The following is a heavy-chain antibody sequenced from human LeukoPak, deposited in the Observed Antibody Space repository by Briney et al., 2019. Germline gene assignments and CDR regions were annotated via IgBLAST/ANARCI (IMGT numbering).Heavy chain of an antibody. CDR1: GYTFTSYY. CDR2: INPSGGST. J-gene: IGHJ1*01. D-gene: IGHD2-2*02. V-gene: IGHV1-46*01. Sequence: GASVKVSCKASGYTFTSYYMHWVRQAPGQGLEWMGIINPSGGSTSYAQKFQGRVTMTRDTSTSTVYMELSSPRSEDTAVYYCATRTHGRYQLLYRSFSEYFQHWGQGTLVTVSS. CDR3: ATRTHGRYQLLYRSFSEYFQH.